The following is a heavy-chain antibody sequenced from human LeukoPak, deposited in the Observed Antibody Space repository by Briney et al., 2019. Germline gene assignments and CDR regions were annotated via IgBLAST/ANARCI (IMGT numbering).Heavy chain of an antibody. V-gene: IGHV3-21*01. CDR1: GFTFSSYS. J-gene: IGHJ4*02. CDR2: ISSSSSYI. Sequence: GGSLRLSCAASGFTFSSYSMNWVRQAPGKGLEWVSSISSSSSYIYYADSVKGRFTISRDNAKNSLYLQMNSLRAEDTAVYYCASTLGQLSQNDYWGQGTLVTVSS. D-gene: IGHD6-6*01. CDR3: ASTLGQLSQNDY.